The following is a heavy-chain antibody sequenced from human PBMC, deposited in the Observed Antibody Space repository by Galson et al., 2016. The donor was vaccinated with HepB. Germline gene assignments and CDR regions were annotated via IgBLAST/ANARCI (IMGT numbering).Heavy chain of an antibody. V-gene: IGHV1-69*13. Sequence: SVKVSCKASGGTFSGYGISWVRQAPGQGPEWMGGIIPIFGTANYAQKFQGRVTITADESTSTAYMELSSLRSEDTAVYYCASPHRYYYGSELPGYYGMDVWGQGTTVTVSS. CDR3: ASPHRYYYGSELPGYYGMDV. CDR2: IIPIFGTA. D-gene: IGHD3-10*01. CDR1: GGTFSGYG. J-gene: IGHJ6*02.